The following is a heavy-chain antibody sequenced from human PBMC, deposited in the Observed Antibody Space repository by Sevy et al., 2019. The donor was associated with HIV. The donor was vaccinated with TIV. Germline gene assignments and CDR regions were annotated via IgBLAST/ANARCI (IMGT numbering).Heavy chain of an antibody. CDR3: ARFAYGAYVLWFDP. D-gene: IGHD4-17*01. CDR1: GGSISSGDYY. Sequence: SETLSLTCTVSGGSISSGDYYWSWIRQPPGKGLEWIGNIYYSGSTYYNPSLKSRVTISVDTSKNQFSLKLSAVTAADTAVYYCARFAYGAYVLWFDPWGQGTLVTVSS. CDR2: IYYSGST. V-gene: IGHV4-30-4*01. J-gene: IGHJ5*02.